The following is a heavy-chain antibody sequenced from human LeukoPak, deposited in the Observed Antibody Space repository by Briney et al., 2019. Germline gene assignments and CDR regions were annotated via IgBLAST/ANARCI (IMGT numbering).Heavy chain of an antibody. D-gene: IGHD3-9*01. J-gene: IGHJ5*02. CDR2: INHSGST. V-gene: IGHV4-34*01. CDR1: GGSFSGYY. Sequence: SETLSLTCAVYGGSFSGYYWSWIRQPPGKGLEWIGEINHSGSTNYNPSLKSRVTISVSTSKNQFSLKLSSVTAADTAVYYCARGGGLRYFDWLLYGFDPWGQGTLVTVSS. CDR3: ARGGGLRYFDWLLYGFDP.